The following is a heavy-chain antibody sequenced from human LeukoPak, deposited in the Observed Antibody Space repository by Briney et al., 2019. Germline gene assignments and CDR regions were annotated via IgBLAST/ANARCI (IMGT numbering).Heavy chain of an antibody. V-gene: IGHV1-46*01. CDR1: GYTFTSYY. Sequence: ASVKVSCKGSGYTFTSYYMHWVRQAPGQGLEWMGIINPSGGSTSYAQKFQGRVTMTRDTSTSTVYMELSSLRSEDTAVYYCARGVEGIAVAGLDDAFDIWGQGTMVTVSS. J-gene: IGHJ3*02. CDR2: INPSGGST. D-gene: IGHD6-19*01. CDR3: ARGVEGIAVAGLDDAFDI.